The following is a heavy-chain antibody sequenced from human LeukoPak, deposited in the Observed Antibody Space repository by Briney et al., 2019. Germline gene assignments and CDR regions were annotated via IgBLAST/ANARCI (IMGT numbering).Heavy chain of an antibody. J-gene: IGHJ4*02. V-gene: IGHV1-2*06. CDR2: INPNSGGT. D-gene: IGHD3-22*01. CDR3: ARDRGGSTNYDSSGYSKKRNDD. Sequence: ASVKVSCKASGYTFTGYYMHWVRQAPGQGLEWMGRINPNSGGTNYAQKFQGRVTMTRDTSISTAYMELSRLRSDDTAVYYCARDRGGSTNYDSSGYSKKRNDDWGQGTLVTVSS. CDR1: GYTFTGYY.